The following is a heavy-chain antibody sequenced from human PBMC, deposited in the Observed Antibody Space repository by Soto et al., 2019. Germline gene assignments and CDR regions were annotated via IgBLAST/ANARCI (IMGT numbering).Heavy chain of an antibody. CDR3: ASSGWAYYYGMDV. D-gene: IGHD6-19*01. CDR1: GFTFSSYG. CDR2: ISYDGSNK. V-gene: IGHV3-30*03. J-gene: IGHJ6*02. Sequence: GGSLRLSCAASGFTFSSYGMHWVRQAPGKGLEWVAVISYDGSNKYYADSVKGRFTISRDNSKNTLYLQMNSLRAEDTAVYYCASSGWAYYYGMDVWGQGTTVTVSS.